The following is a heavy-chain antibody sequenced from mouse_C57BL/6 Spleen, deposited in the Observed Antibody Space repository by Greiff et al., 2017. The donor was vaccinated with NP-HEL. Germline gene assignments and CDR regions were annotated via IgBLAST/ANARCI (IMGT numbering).Heavy chain of an antibody. CDR1: GFTFSDYY. CDR3: ARGDYYYGSSYLDY. Sequence: EVKVEESEGGLVQPGSSMKLSCTASGFTFSDYYMAWVRQVPEKGLEWVANINYDGSSTYYLDSLKSRFIISRDNAKNILYLQMSSLKSEDTATYYCARGDYYYGSSYLDYWGQGTTLTVSS. D-gene: IGHD1-1*01. CDR2: INYDGSST. J-gene: IGHJ2*01. V-gene: IGHV5-16*01.